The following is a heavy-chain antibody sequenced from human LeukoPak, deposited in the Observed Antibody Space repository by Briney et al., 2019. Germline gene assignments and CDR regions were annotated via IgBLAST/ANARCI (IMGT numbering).Heavy chain of an antibody. V-gene: IGHV1-18*01. J-gene: IGHJ6*01. CDR1: GYTFTSYG. D-gene: IGHD2-2*01. CDR3: ARGRYQLLRPTYYYHGMDG. CDR2: ISAYNGNT. Sequence: ASVKVSCKASGYTFTSYGISWVRRAPGQGLEWMGWISAYNGNTNYAQKLQGRVTMTTDTSTSTAYMELRSLRSDDTAVYYCARGRYQLLRPTYYYHGMDGWGQRTTVTVSS.